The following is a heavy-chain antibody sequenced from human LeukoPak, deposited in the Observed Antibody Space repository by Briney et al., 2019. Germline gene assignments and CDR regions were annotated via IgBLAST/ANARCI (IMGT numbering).Heavy chain of an antibody. CDR2: IYHSGST. CDR3: ARLKGYCSNTSCQEYYYYYYYMDV. D-gene: IGHD2-2*01. V-gene: IGHV4-38-2*01. CDR1: GYSISSGYY. J-gene: IGHJ6*03. Sequence: PSETLSLTCAVSGYSISSGYYWGRIRQPPGKGLEWIGSIYHSGSTYYNPSLKSRVTISVDTSKNQFSLKLSSVTAADTAVYYCARLKGYCSNTSCQEYYYYYYYMDVWGKGTTVTVSS.